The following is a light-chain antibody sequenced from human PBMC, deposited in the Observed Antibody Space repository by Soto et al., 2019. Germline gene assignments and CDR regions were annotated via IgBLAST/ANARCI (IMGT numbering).Light chain of an antibody. V-gene: IGKV1-39*01. CDR2: AAS. J-gene: IGKJ5*01. CDR1: QSIDTY. Sequence: DIQMTQSPHSLSASVGDRVTITCRASQSIDTYLSWYQQKPGKAPNHLIYAASSLQSGVPSRFSGSGSGTDFTLTIISLQSEDAAAYYCHQTYGVPSMTFGQGTRLEIK. CDR3: HQTYGVPSMT.